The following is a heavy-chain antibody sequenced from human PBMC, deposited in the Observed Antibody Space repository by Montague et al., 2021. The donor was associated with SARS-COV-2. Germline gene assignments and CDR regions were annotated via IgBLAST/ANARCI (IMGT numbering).Heavy chain of an antibody. D-gene: IGHD2-15*01. J-gene: IGHJ6*02. CDR2: IGGSGVDT. Sequence: SLRLSCAASGVSFSNYVMNWVRQAPGKGLEWVSSIGGSGVDTYYADSVKGRFAISRDNSKNTLYLQMDSLRAEDTALYHCAKSGYCNTECAALDVWGQGTTVTVSS. V-gene: IGHV3-23*01. CDR1: GVSFSNYV. CDR3: AKSGYCNTECAALDV.